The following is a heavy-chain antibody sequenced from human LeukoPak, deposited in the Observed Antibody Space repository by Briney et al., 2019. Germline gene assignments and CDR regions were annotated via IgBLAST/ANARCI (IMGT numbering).Heavy chain of an antibody. CDR2: INHSGST. CDR1: GGSFSGYY. Sequence: PSETLSLTCAVYGGSFSGYYWTWIRQPPGKGLEWIGGINHSGSTNYNPSLKSRVTISVDTSKNQFSLKLSSVTAADTAVYYCARHLQQVVRMDVWGKGTTVTVSS. J-gene: IGHJ6*03. D-gene: IGHD6-13*01. V-gene: IGHV4-34*01. CDR3: ARHLQQVVRMDV.